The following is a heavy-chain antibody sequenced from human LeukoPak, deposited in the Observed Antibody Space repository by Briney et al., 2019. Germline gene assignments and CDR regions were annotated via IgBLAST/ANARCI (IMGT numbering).Heavy chain of an antibody. CDR1: GGSISGTYY. D-gene: IGHD3-9*01. CDR2: IYYTGTT. CDR3: ARRWVYDKRAFDA. V-gene: IGHV4-59*08. J-gene: IGHJ3*01. Sequence: SQTLSLTCTVSGGSISGTYYWSWLRQPPGKGLEWIGYIYYTGTTDSNPSLKSRVTISLDTSKNQFSLNLSSVTAADTAVYYCARRWVYDKRAFDAWGQGTMVTVSS.